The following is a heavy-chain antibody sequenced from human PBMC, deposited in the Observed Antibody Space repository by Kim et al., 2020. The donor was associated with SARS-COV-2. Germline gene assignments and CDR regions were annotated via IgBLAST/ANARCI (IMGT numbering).Heavy chain of an antibody. CDR2: IKSDGSST. CDR1: GFTFSSYW. Sequence: GGSLRLSCAASGFTFSSYWMHWVRQVPGKGLVWVSRIKSDGSSTSYADSVKGRFTISRDNAKNTLYLQMNSLRAEDTAVYYCARGLGGWLDPWGQGTLVTGSS. D-gene: IGHD3-16*01. V-gene: IGHV3-74*01. CDR3: ARGLGGWLDP. J-gene: IGHJ5*02.